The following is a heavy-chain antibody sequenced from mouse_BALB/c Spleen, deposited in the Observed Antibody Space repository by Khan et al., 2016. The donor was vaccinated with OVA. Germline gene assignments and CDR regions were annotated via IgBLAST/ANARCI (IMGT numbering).Heavy chain of an antibody. V-gene: IGHV1-9*01. J-gene: IGHJ2*01. D-gene: IGHD1-1*01. Sequence: QIQLVQSGAELMKPGASVKISCKATGFTFSNYWIEWVKQRPGHGLEWIGQILPGSGDTNYNEKFEGKATFTADTSSNTAYMQLSSLTSEDSAVYYCALYGSRVDYWGQGTTLTVSS. CDR2: ILPGSGDT. CDR1: GFTFSNYW. CDR3: ALYGSRVDY.